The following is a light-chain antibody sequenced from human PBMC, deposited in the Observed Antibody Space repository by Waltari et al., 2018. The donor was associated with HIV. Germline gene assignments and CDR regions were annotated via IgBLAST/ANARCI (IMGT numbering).Light chain of an antibody. CDR3: QVWDSSTAKV. J-gene: IGLJ2*01. CDR2: RDS. V-gene: IGLV3-9*01. CDR1: NSGSKN. Sequence: SYELTQPLSVSVALGQTARITCGGNNSGSKNVHWYQQKPGQAPVLVIYRDSNRPSGIPERFSGSNSGNTATLPISRAQAGDEADYYCQVWDSSTAKVFGGGTKLTVL.